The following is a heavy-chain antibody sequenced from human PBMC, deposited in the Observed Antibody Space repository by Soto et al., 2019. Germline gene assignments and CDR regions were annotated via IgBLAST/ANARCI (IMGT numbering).Heavy chain of an antibody. V-gene: IGHV4-4*07. CDR3: ARANYYYDSSGPLYYFDY. Sequence: SETLSLTCTVSGASISSYFWTWIRQPAGKGLDWIGRISTSGTTNYNPSLKSRVTMSVDTSKNHFSLNLSSVTAADTAVYYCARANYYYDSSGPLYYFDYWGQGTLVTVSS. D-gene: IGHD3-22*01. CDR1: GASISSYF. CDR2: ISTSGTT. J-gene: IGHJ4*02.